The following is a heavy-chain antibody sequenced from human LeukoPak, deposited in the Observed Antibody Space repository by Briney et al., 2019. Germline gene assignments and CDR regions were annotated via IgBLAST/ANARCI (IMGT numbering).Heavy chain of an antibody. CDR1: GFTFSSYG. D-gene: IGHD6-13*01. V-gene: IGHV3-30*18. Sequence: GGSLRLSCAASGFTFSSYGMHWVRQAPGKGLEWVAVISYDGSNKYYADSVKGRFTISRDNSKNTLYLQMNSLRAEDTAVYYCAKESGSSWYRALDYWGQGTLVTVSS. CDR3: AKESGSSWYRALDY. J-gene: IGHJ4*02. CDR2: ISYDGSNK.